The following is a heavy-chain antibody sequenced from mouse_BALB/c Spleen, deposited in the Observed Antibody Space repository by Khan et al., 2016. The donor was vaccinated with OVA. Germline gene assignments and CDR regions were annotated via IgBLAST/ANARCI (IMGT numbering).Heavy chain of an antibody. CDR3: ARQPYYHYNVMDY. V-gene: IGHV2-6-1*01. CDR1: GFSFTNYG. Sequence: VELVESGPGLVAPSQSLSITCTISGFSFTNYGVHWVRQPPGKGLEWLVVIWSDGSTTYYSALKSSLTITKDNSKRQVCIEMNKLQTDDTAIYFCARQPYYHYNVMDYWGQGTSVTVSS. D-gene: IGHD2-4*01. J-gene: IGHJ4*01. CDR2: IWSDGST.